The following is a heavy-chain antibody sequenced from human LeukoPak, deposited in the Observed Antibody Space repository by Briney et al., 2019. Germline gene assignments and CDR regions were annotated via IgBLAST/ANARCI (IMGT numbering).Heavy chain of an antibody. J-gene: IGHJ4*02. V-gene: IGHV3-7*01. D-gene: IGHD5-18*01. Sequence: PGGSLRLSCAASGFTFSSYSMNWVRQAPGKGLEWVAKIKKDGSEKYYVDSVKGRFTISRDNAKTSLFLQMNSLRAEDTAVYYCARDLSGITGYTYGRGIDYWGQGTLVTVSS. CDR3: ARDLSGITGYTYGRGIDY. CDR1: GFTFSSYS. CDR2: IKKDGSEK.